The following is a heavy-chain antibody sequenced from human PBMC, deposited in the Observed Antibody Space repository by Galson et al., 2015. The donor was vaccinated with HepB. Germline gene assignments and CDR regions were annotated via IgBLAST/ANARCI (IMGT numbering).Heavy chain of an antibody. J-gene: IGHJ6*03. CDR1: GYTFTSYY. CDR3: ARDPSILFFGYQLHPYMDV. D-gene: IGHD2-2*01. Sequence: SVKVSCKASGYTFTSYYMHWVRQAPGQGLEWMGIINPSGGSTSYAQKFQGRVTMTRDTSTSTVYMELSSLRSEDTAVYYCARDPSILFFGYQLHPYMDVWGKGTTVTVSS. CDR2: INPSGGST. V-gene: IGHV1-46*01.